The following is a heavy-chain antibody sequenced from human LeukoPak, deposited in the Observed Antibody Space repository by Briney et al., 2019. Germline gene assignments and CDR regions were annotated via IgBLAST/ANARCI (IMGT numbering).Heavy chain of an antibody. D-gene: IGHD3-22*01. CDR1: GFTFGDYS. V-gene: IGHV3-48*04. CDR3: ARVLSGSWDWFDP. Sequence: GGSLRLSCAAPGFTFGDYSMNWVRQAPGKGLEWVSYISSSSTTIYYADSVKGRFTISRDNAMNTVYLQMNSLRAEDTAVYYCARVLSGSWDWFDPWGQGTLVTVSS. CDR2: ISSSSTTI. J-gene: IGHJ5*02.